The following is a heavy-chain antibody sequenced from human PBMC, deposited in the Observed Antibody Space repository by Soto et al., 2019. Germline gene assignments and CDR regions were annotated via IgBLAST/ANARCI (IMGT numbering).Heavy chain of an antibody. J-gene: IGHJ4*02. CDR3: ARDLGDGYTILDY. D-gene: IGHD3-16*01. CDR2: ISSSSSYI. CDR1: GFTFSSYS. V-gene: IGHV3-21*01. Sequence: GGSLRLSCAASGFTFSSYSMNWVRQAPGKGLEWVSSISSSSSYIYYADSVKGRFTISRDNAKNSLYLQMNSLRAEDTAVYYCARDLGDGYTILDYWGQGTLVTVSS.